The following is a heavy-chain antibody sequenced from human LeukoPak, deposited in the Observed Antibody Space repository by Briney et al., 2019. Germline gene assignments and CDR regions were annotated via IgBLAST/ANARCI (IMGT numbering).Heavy chain of an antibody. CDR3: ARESDYGDYVAFDY. CDR2: IYYSGST. Sequence: PSQTLSLTCTVSGGSISSGDYYWSWIRQPPGKGLEWIGYIYYSGSTYYNPSLKSRVTISVDTSKNQFSLKLSSVTAADTAVYYCARESDYGDYVAFDYWGQGTLVTVSS. CDR1: GGSISSGDYY. V-gene: IGHV4-30-4*01. J-gene: IGHJ4*02. D-gene: IGHD4-17*01.